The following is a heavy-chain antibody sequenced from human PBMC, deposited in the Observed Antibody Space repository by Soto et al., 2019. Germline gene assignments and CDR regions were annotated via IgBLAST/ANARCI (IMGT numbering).Heavy chain of an antibody. D-gene: IGHD6-19*01. CDR3: ARDGGSGLSWFDP. CDR1: GLTFNTYN. V-gene: IGHV3-21*01. Sequence: PGGSLRLSCAATGLTFNTYNMSWVRQAPGKGLEWVSSISSSSAYIYYADSVKGRFTISRDNAKNLLFLQMNSLRAEDTAVYYCARDGGSGLSWFDPWGQGTQVTVS. J-gene: IGHJ5*02. CDR2: ISSSSAYI.